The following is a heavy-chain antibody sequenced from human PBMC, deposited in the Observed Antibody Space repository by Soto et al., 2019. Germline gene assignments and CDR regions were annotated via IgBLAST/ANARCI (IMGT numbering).Heavy chain of an antibody. CDR2: IYTSGST. J-gene: IGHJ5*02. V-gene: IGHV4-4*07. D-gene: IGHD6-13*01. Sequence: PSETLSLTCTVSGASISRYYWSWIRQPAGKGLEWIGRIYTSGSTNYNPSLKSRVTMSVDMSKNQFSLKLSNVTAADTAVYYGARAWDSSSWYNWFDPWGQGTLVTVS. CDR3: ARAWDSSSWYNWFDP. CDR1: GASISRYY.